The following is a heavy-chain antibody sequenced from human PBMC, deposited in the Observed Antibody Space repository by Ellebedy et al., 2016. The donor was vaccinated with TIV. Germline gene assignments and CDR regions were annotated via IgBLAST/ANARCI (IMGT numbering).Heavy chain of an antibody. CDR1: GFNFRSYW. J-gene: IGHJ5*02. Sequence: PGGSLRPSCAASGFNFRSYWMTWVRQAPGKGLEWVAKIRQEGDEIYYVESVKGRFTISRDNAKNSLFLQMNSLRVEDTAVYYCARRASYGDYAVQVNPWFDPWGQGTLVTVSS. D-gene: IGHD4-17*01. CDR3: ARRASYGDYAVQVNPWFDP. V-gene: IGHV3-7*01. CDR2: IRQEGDEI.